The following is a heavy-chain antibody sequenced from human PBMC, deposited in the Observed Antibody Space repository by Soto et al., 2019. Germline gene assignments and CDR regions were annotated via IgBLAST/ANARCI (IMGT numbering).Heavy chain of an antibody. CDR2: INHSGST. CDR1: GGSFSGYY. Sequence: QVQLQQWGAGLLKPSETLSLTCAVYGGSFSGYYWSWIRQPPGKGLEWIGEINHSGSTNYNPSLKSRVTIAGDTSKTQFSLKLSSVTAADTAVYYCASRPRGYCSGGSCLNYYYGMDVWGQGTTVTVSS. D-gene: IGHD2-15*01. V-gene: IGHV4-34*01. CDR3: ASRPRGYCSGGSCLNYYYGMDV. J-gene: IGHJ6*02.